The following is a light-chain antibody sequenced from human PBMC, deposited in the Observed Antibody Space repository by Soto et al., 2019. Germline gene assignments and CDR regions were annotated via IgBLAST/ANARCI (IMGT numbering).Light chain of an antibody. Sequence: EIVFTQSPATLSFSPGERATLSCRASQSVSSYLAWYQQKPGQAPRLLIYDASNRATGIPARFSGSGSGTEFTLTISSLQPDDFTTYYCQHYNSYSEAFGQGTKVDIK. CDR1: QSVSSY. V-gene: IGKV3-11*01. J-gene: IGKJ1*01. CDR2: DAS. CDR3: QHYNSYSEA.